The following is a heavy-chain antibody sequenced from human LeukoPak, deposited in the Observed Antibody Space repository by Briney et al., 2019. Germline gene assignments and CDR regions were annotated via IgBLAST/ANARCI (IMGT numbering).Heavy chain of an antibody. J-gene: IGHJ4*02. D-gene: IGHD5-24*01. CDR1: GGSISSGSYY. CDR2: IYTSGST. Sequence: PSQTLSLTCTVSGGSISSGSYYWSWIRQPAGKGLEWIGRIYTSGSTNYNPSLKSRVTISVDTSKNQFSLKLSSVTAADTAVYYCARQKEMWGQGTLVTVSS. V-gene: IGHV4-61*02. CDR3: ARQKEM.